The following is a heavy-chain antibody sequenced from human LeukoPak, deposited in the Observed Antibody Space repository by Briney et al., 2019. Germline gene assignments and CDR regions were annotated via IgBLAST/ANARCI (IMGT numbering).Heavy chain of an antibody. J-gene: IGHJ3*02. CDR1: GYSISSGYY. CDR2: IYTRGNT. D-gene: IGHD3-3*01. V-gene: IGHV4-38-2*02. CDR3: AREFFARRKGHVRVFDI. Sequence: SETLSLTCTVSGYSISSGYYWGWIRQPAGKGLEWIGRIYTRGNTNYNPSLKRRVTISLDTPKNQFSLKVSSVTAADTAVYYCAREFFARRKGHVRVFDIWGQGTMVTVSS.